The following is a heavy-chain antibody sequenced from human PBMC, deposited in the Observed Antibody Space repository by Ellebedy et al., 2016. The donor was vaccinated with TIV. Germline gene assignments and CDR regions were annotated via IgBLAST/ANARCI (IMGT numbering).Heavy chain of an antibody. Sequence: GESLKISXKGSGSSFTSYWIGWVRQMPGKGLEWMGIIYPGDSDTRYSPSFQGQVTISADKSISTAYLQWSSLKASDTAMYYCARHSYYYDSSGSGAFDIWGQGTMVTVSS. D-gene: IGHD3-22*01. CDR2: IYPGDSDT. J-gene: IGHJ3*02. CDR3: ARHSYYYDSSGSGAFDI. CDR1: GSSFTSYW. V-gene: IGHV5-51*01.